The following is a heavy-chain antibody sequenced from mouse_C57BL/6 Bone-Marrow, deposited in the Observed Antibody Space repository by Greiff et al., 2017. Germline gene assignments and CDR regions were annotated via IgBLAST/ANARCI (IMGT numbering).Heavy chain of an antibody. Sequence: VQLQQSGAELARPGASVKLSCKASGYTFTSSGISWVKQRTGQGLEWIGELYPRSGNTYYNAKFKGKATLTADKSSSTAYMELRSLTSEDSAVDCWARGTAVVAPCAYWGQGTLVTVAA. CDR2: LYPRSGNT. J-gene: IGHJ3*01. CDR3: ARGTAVVAPCAY. D-gene: IGHD1-1*01. V-gene: IGHV1-81*01. CDR1: GYTFTSSG.